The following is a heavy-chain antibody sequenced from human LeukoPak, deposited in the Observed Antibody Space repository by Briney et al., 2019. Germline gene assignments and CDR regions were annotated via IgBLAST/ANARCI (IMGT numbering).Heavy chain of an antibody. D-gene: IGHD4-17*01. Sequence: TGGSLRLSCAASGFSFSSYGMNWVRQAPGKGLEWISYISTTGSIIYYADSVKGRFTISRDNAKNSLYMQMNSLRDEDTAVYYCARIPGDDYWGQGTLVTVSS. CDR2: ISTTGSII. CDR1: GFSFSSYG. J-gene: IGHJ4*02. CDR3: ARIPGDDY. V-gene: IGHV3-48*02.